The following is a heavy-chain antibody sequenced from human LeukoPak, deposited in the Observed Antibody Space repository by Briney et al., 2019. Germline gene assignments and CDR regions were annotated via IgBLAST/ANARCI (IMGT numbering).Heavy chain of an antibody. D-gene: IGHD3-3*01. V-gene: IGHV3-30*02. CDR3: ARESPIFGVVITDY. CDR2: IRYDGSNK. J-gene: IGHJ4*02. Sequence: GGSLRLSCATSGFTFSSYSMHWVRQAPGKGLEWVAFIRYDGSNKYYADSVKGRFTISRDNSKNTLYLQMNSLRAEDTAVYYCARESPIFGVVITDYWGQGTLVTVSS. CDR1: GFTFSSYS.